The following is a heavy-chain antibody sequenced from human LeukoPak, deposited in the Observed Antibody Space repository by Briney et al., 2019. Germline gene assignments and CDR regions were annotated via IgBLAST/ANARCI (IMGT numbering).Heavy chain of an antibody. D-gene: IGHD6-25*01. Sequence: GGSLRLSCAVSGFTFSNYAMSWVRQAPGKGLEWVSGISISGRNTYYTDSVKGRFTISRDNSRNMLYLQMNSLRAEDSAVYYCAPGPPRTAAYYWGQGTLVTVSS. V-gene: IGHV3-23*01. CDR2: ISISGRNT. CDR1: GFTFSNYA. J-gene: IGHJ4*02. CDR3: APGPPRTAAYY.